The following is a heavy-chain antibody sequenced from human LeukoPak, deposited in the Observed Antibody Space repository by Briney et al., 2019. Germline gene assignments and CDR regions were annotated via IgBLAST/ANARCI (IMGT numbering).Heavy chain of an antibody. CDR2: IYYSGST. J-gene: IGHJ5*02. D-gene: IGHD3-22*01. CDR1: GGSISSSSYY. V-gene: IGHV4-39*07. CDR3: ARDGQLSGYQNWFDP. Sequence: PSETLSLTCTVSGGSISSSSYYWGWIRQPPGKGLEWIGSIYYSGSTYYNPSLKSRVTISVDTSKNQFSLKLSSVTAADTAVYYCARDGQLSGYQNWFDPWGQGTLVTVSS.